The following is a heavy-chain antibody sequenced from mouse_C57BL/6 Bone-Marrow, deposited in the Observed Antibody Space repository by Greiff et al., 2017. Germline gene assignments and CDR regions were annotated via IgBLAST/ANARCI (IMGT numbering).Heavy chain of an antibody. CDR1: GYAFTNYL. Sequence: VQLQQSGAELVRPGTSVKVSCKASGYAFTNYLIEWVKQRPGQGLEWIGVINPGSGGTNYNEKFKGKATLTADKYSSTAYMQLSSLTSEDSAVYFCARSGLYYFDYWGQGTTLTVSS. CDR2: INPGSGGT. CDR3: ARSGLYYFDY. J-gene: IGHJ2*01. V-gene: IGHV1-54*01.